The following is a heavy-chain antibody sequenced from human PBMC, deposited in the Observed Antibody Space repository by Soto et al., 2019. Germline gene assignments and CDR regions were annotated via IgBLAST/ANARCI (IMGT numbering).Heavy chain of an antibody. Sequence: QVQLVQSGAEVKKPGASVKVSCKASGYTFTSYDINWVRQATGQGLEWMGWMNPNSGNTGYAQKFQGRVTMTRNTSKSKTYIELSRLRSEDTAVYYCARVYLTVAGTGADYWGQGTLVTVSS. D-gene: IGHD6-19*01. CDR3: ARVYLTVAGTGADY. CDR1: GYTFTSYD. J-gene: IGHJ4*02. V-gene: IGHV1-8*01. CDR2: MNPNSGNT.